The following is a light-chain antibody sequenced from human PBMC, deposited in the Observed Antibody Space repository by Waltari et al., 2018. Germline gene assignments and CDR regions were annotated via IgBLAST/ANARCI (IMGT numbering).Light chain of an antibody. CDR2: YAN. CDR3: QQGPRYPLT. CDR1: QGISSY. V-gene: IGKV1-13*02. J-gene: IGKJ4*01. Sequence: QGPEGRAESGGERGSITCRASQGISSYLNWYQQKPGKAPKLLIYYANSLASGVPSRFSGSGSGTEFPLTISSLPPADFATYYCQQGPRYPLTFGGGTKV.